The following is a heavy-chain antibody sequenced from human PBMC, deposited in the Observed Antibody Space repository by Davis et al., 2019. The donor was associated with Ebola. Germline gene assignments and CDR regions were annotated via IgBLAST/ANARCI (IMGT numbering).Heavy chain of an antibody. D-gene: IGHD4-11*01. Sequence: SETLSLTCTVSGGSISSYYWSWIRQPPGKGLEWIGYIYSSGSTNYNPSLKSRVTISVDTSKNQFSLKLSSVTAADTAVYYCARTLVTTITLFDYWGQGTLVTVSS. CDR3: ARTLVTTITLFDY. CDR1: GGSISSYY. J-gene: IGHJ4*02. CDR2: IYSSGST. V-gene: IGHV4-59*08.